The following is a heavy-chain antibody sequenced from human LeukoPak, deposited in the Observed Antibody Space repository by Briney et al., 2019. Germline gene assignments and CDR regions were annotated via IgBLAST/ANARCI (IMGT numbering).Heavy chain of an antibody. CDR2: IWYDGSIK. V-gene: IGHV3-33*01. Sequence: PGGSLRLSCAASGFTFSSYGMHWVRQAPGKGLEWVALIWYDGSIKYYEDSVKGRFTISRDNSKNTLYLQMNSLRAEDTAVYYFARDQADGDYYFDYWGQGTLVTVSS. CDR3: ARDQADGDYYFDY. J-gene: IGHJ4*02. CDR1: GFTFSSYG. D-gene: IGHD4-17*01.